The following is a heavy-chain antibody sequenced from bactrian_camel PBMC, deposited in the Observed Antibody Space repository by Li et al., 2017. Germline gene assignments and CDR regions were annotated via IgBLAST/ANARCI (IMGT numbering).Heavy chain of an antibody. J-gene: IGHJ6*01. CDR1: RYIDIDCQ. V-gene: IGHV3S53*01. Sequence: QVQLVESGGDSVQAGGSLKLSCQASRYIDIDCQMGWYRQVPGKEREMVSTIRRHGIITYADSVEGRFTITRDNAKNTLFLQMNSLKPEDTGVYYCAAPGAHIGGGWSNPCGFGYWGQGTQVTVS. CDR2: IRRHGII. CDR3: AAPGAHIGGGWSNPCGFGY. D-gene: IGHD6*01.